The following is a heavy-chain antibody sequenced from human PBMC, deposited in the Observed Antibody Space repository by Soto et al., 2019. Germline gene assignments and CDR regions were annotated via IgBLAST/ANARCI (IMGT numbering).Heavy chain of an antibody. Sequence: QVQLLQSGPGLVKPSGTLSLTCAVSGGSISSSNWWSWVRQSPGKGLEWIGEIYHSGSTNYKSSLRGRVTTSVDKSDHQLAQRWRCVAAAHTGVYYCAALPARIAVALLPVPTWGQGTLVTVSS. CDR1: GGSISSSNW. J-gene: IGHJ5*02. CDR2: IYHSGST. D-gene: IGHD2-21*01. V-gene: IGHV4-4*02. CDR3: AALPARIAVALLPVPT.